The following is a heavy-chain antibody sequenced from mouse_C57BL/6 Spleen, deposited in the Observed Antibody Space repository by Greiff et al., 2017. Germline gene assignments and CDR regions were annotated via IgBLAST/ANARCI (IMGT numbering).Heavy chain of an antibody. J-gene: IGHJ4*01. CDR2: IDPSDSYT. V-gene: IGHV1-50*01. D-gene: IGHD2-4*01. Sequence: QVHVKQPGAELVKPGASVKLSCKASGYTFTSYWMQWVKQRPGQGLEWIGEIDPSDSYTNYNQKFKGKATLTVDTSSSTAYMQLSSLTSEDSAVYYCARGLHYDPPYYAMDYWGQGTSVTVSS. CDR3: ARGLHYDPPYYAMDY. CDR1: GYTFTSYW.